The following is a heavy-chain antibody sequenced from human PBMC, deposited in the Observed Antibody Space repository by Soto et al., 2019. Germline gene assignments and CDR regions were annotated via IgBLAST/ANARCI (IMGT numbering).Heavy chain of an antibody. CDR3: GSAGYYDFWGGYLYYFDY. CDR1: GGSISSYY. J-gene: IGHJ4*02. V-gene: IGHV4-59*01. CDR2: IYYSGST. D-gene: IGHD3-3*01. Sequence: LSLNCTVSGGSISSYYWSWIRQPPGKGLEWIGYIYYSGSTNYNPSLKRRVTISVDTSKNQFSLKLSSVTAADTAVYYCGSAGYYDFWGGYLYYFDYWGQGTLVTVSS.